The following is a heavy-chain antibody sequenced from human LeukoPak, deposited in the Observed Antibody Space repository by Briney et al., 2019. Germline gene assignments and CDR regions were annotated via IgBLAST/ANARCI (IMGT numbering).Heavy chain of an antibody. Sequence: PGGSLRLSCAASGFTFSTYVMTWVRQAPGKGLEWVSAILGGGGGTYYTDSVKGRFTISRDNSKNTLYLQMNSLRAEDTAVYYCATTPGAYYYYHMDVWGQGTTVTVSS. CDR1: GFTFSTYV. J-gene: IGHJ6*02. CDR2: ILGGGGGT. D-gene: IGHD3-10*01. V-gene: IGHV3-23*01. CDR3: ATTPGAYYYYHMDV.